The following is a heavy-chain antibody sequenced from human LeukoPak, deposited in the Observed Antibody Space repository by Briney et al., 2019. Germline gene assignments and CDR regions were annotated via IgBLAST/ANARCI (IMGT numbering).Heavy chain of an antibody. V-gene: IGHV1-69*13. CDR2: IIPIFGTA. CDR1: GGTFSSYA. D-gene: IGHD1-20*01. CDR3: ARGYLDNPPYYYYGMDV. Sequence: ASVKVSCKASGGTFSSYAISWVRQAPGQGLEWMGGIIPIFGTANYAQKFQGRVTITADESTSTAYMELSSLRSEDTAVYYCARGYLDNPPYYYYGMDVWGLGTTVTVSS. J-gene: IGHJ6*02.